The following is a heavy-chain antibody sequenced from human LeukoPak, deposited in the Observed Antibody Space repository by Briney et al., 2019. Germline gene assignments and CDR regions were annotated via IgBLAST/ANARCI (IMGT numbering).Heavy chain of an antibody. V-gene: IGHV3-11*05. J-gene: IGHJ4*02. CDR1: GFTFSDYY. Sequence: PGGSLRLSCAASGFTFSDYYMSWIRQAPGKGLEWVSYIPNTSSYTSYADSVRGRFTISRDNAKNSLYLQMKSLRAEDTAVYYCARAANTAAGTPTLAIDYWGQGTPVTVSS. CDR3: ARAANTAAGTPTLAIDY. CDR2: IPNTSSYT. D-gene: IGHD6-13*01.